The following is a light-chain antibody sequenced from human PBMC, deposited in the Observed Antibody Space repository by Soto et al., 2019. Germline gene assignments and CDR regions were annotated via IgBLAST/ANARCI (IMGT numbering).Light chain of an antibody. CDR2: DAS. J-gene: IGKJ4*01. CDR3: QQRSNWPPRLT. Sequence: EIVLTQSPATLSLSPGERATLSCRASQSVSIYLAWYQQKPGQAPRLLIYDASNRATGIPARFSGSGSGTDFTLTISSLEPEDFAVYYCQQRSNWPPRLTFGGGTKVDIK. V-gene: IGKV3-11*01. CDR1: QSVSIY.